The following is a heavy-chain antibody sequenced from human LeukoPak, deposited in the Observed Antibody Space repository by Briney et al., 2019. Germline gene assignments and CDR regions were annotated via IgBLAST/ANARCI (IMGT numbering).Heavy chain of an antibody. V-gene: IGHV3-23*01. D-gene: IGHD2-8*02. CDR3: TTYRQVLLPFES. Sequence: GGSLRLSCAASGFTFSTFAMIWVRRPPGKGLEWVSSIFPSGGEIHYADSVRGRFTISRDNSKSTLSLQMNSLRAEDTAIYYCTTYRQVLLPFESWGQGTLVTVSS. CDR1: GFTFSTFA. CDR2: IFPSGGEI. J-gene: IGHJ4*02.